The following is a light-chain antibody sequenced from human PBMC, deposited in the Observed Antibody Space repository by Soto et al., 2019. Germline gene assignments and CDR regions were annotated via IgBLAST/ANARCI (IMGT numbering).Light chain of an antibody. Sequence: IQMTQSPSPMSASVGDRVTITGRAIQSIYGWLAWYQQKPGKATKFLMYKASNLESVVQLRFSGSGSEAAVTLTISRLQPDDCAIYYCQHYNSYPWTFGQGTKVELK. V-gene: IGKV1-5*03. CDR3: QHYNSYPWT. CDR1: QSIYGW. J-gene: IGKJ1*01. CDR2: KAS.